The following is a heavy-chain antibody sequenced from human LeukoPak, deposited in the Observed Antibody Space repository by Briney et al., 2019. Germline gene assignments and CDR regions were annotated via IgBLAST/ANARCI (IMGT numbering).Heavy chain of an antibody. V-gene: IGHV4-39*07. D-gene: IGHD3-3*01. CDR2: IYYSGST. CDR1: GGSISSSSYY. Sequence: SETLSLTCPVSGGSISSSSYYWGWIRQPPGKGLEWIGSIYYSGSTYYNPSLKSRVTISVDTSKNQFSLKLSSVTAADTAVYYCARVEWPFALDVWGKGTTVTVSS. CDR3: ARVEWPFALDV. J-gene: IGHJ6*04.